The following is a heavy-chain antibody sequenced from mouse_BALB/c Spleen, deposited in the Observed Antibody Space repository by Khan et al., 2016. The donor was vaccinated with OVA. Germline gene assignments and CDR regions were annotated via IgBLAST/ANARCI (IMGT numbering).Heavy chain of an antibody. CDR3: ARLYDK. Sequence: QVQLKQSGPGLVAPSQSLSITWPVSGFSLTSYGVHWVRPPPGKGLEWVGVIWAGGRTNYNSALMSRLSISKDNPKSQGFLKMNRLQTDDTAMYYCARLYDKWGQGTTLTVSS. CDR2: IWAGGRT. V-gene: IGHV2-9*02. J-gene: IGHJ2*01. CDR1: GFSLTSYG. D-gene: IGHD2-3*01.